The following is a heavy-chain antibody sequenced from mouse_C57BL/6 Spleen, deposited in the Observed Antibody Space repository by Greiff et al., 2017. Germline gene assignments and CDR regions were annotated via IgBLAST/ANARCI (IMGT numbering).Heavy chain of an antibody. CDR2: IYPRSGNT. CDR3: ARTPLTTVVAHFDY. Sequence: QVHVKQSGAELARPGASVKLSCKASGYTFTSYGISWVKQRTGQGLEWIGEIYPRSGNTYYNEKFKGKATLTADKSSSTADMELRSLTSEDSAVYFCARTPLTTVVAHFDYWGQGTTLTVSS. D-gene: IGHD1-1*01. CDR1: GYTFTSYG. V-gene: IGHV1-81*01. J-gene: IGHJ2*01.